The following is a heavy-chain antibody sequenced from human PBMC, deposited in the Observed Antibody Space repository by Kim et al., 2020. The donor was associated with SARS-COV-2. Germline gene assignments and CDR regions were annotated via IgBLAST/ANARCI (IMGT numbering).Heavy chain of an antibody. Sequence: SETLSLTCTVSGGSISSSSYFWGWIRQPPGKGLEWIGTIYYSGSTDYTPSLESRVTISVDTSKNQFSLNLRSVTAADTAVYYCARRYYDTSGSPFDYWG. CDR3: ARRYYDTSGSPFDY. CDR2: IYYSGST. V-gene: IGHV4-39*01. CDR1: GGSISSSSYF. D-gene: IGHD3-22*01. J-gene: IGHJ4*01.